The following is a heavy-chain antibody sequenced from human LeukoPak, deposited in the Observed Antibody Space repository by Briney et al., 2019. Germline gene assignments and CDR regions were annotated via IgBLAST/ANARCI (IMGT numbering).Heavy chain of an antibody. CDR3: AREKDGDYAGWSFAY. D-gene: IGHD4-17*01. J-gene: IGHJ4*02. CDR2: IKTDGSYT. CDR1: GFTFSSYA. V-gene: IGHV3-74*01. Sequence: PGGSLRLSCAASGFTFSSYAMSWVRQAPGKGLEWVSRIKTDGSYTTYADSVKGRFTISRDNAKNTLYLQMDSLRAEDTAIYYRAREKDGDYAGWSFAYWGLGTLVTVSS.